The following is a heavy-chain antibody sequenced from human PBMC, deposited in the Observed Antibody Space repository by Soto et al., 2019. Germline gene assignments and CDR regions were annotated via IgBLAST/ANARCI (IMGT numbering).Heavy chain of an antibody. V-gene: IGHV4-61*01. CDR2: IYYSGST. Sequence: PSETLSLTCTVSGGSVSSGSYYWSWIRQPPGKGLEWIGYIYYSGSTNYNPSLKSRVTISVDTSKNQFSLKLSSVTAADTAVYYCARDSVHPDYYDGSGYYFDYWGQGTLVTVSS. D-gene: IGHD3-22*01. CDR3: ARDSVHPDYYDGSGYYFDY. CDR1: GGSVSSGSYY. J-gene: IGHJ4*02.